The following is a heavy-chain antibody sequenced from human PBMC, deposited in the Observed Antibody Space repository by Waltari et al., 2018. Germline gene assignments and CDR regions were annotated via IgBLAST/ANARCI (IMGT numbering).Heavy chain of an antibody. CDR2: IYTSGST. Sequence: QVQLQESGPGLVKPSQTLSLTCTVSGGSISSGSYYWTWIRRPAGKGLEWIGYIYTSGSTNYNPSLKSRVTISVDTSKNQFSLKLSSVTAADTAVYYCARPGRDGYNWGFDYWGQGTLVTVSS. CDR1: GGSISSGSYY. CDR3: ARPGRDGYNWGFDY. V-gene: IGHV4-61*09. J-gene: IGHJ4*02. D-gene: IGHD5-12*01.